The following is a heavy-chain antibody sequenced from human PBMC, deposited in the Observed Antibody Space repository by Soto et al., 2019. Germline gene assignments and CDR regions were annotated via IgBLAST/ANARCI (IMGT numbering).Heavy chain of an antibody. CDR3: ARGITLPTPLDY. V-gene: IGHV1-3*05. J-gene: IGHJ4*02. CDR2: INAGNGNT. Sequence: QVQLVQSGAEEKKPGASVKVSCRASGYTFTSYAMHWVRQAPGQRLEWMGWINAGNGNTKYSQKFQGRVTITRDTSASTAYMELSSLRSEDTAVYYCARGITLPTPLDYWGQGTLVTVSS. CDR1: GYTFTSYA. D-gene: IGHD1-20*01.